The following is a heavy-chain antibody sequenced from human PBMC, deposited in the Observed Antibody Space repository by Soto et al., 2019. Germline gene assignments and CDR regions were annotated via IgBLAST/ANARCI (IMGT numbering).Heavy chain of an antibody. CDR2: IWYDGSNK. Sequence: GGSLRLSCAASGFTFSSYGMHWVRQAPGKGLEWVAVIWYDGSNKYYADSVKGRFTNSRDNSKNTLYLQMNSLRAEDTAVYYCARDGPDYDILTGYYFDYWGQGTLVTVSS. V-gene: IGHV3-33*01. CDR1: GFTFSSYG. D-gene: IGHD3-9*01. CDR3: ARDGPDYDILTGYYFDY. J-gene: IGHJ4*02.